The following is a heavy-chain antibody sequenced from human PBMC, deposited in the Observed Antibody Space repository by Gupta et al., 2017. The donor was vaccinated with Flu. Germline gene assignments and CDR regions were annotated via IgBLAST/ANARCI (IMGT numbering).Heavy chain of an antibody. Sequence: QLQLQESGPGLVTPSETLSLTCTVSGGSTSSTVHYWGWIRQPPGKGLEWIGSIFHNGSVHYNPSLKSRVTISVDTSKNQFSLKLSSVTAADTAVYYCASLCGGNCYSVFDYWGQGTLVTVSS. V-gene: IGHV4-39*01. D-gene: IGHD2-21*02. CDR2: IFHNGSV. J-gene: IGHJ4*02. CDR3: ASLCGGNCYSVFDY. CDR1: GGSTSSTVHY.